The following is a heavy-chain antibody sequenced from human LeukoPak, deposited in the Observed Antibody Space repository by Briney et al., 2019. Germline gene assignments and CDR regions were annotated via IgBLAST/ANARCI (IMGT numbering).Heavy chain of an antibody. D-gene: IGHD3-22*01. J-gene: IGHJ4*02. Sequence: ASVKVSCKASGYTFTSYYMHWVRQAPGQGLEWMGIINPSGGSTSYAQKFQGRVTMTTDTSTSTAYMELRSLRSDDTAVYYCARERVYYDSSGYYFNYFDYWGQGTLVTVSS. V-gene: IGHV1-46*01. CDR1: GYTFTSYY. CDR3: ARERVYYDSSGYYFNYFDY. CDR2: INPSGGST.